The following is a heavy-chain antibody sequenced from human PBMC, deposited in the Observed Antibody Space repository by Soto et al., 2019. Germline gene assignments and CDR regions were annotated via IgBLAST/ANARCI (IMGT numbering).Heavy chain of an antibody. Sequence: SETLSLTCTVSSGSFGSVNYYWSWIRQSPGKGLEWIGYIYSSGDTYYNPSLESRLTISLHTSNNQFSLKLTSVTAADTAVYYCARGGRLTFDFWGPGTLVTVSS. CDR1: SGSFGSVNYY. J-gene: IGHJ4*02. V-gene: IGHV4-30-4*01. CDR2: IYSSGDT. CDR3: ARGGRLTFDF. D-gene: IGHD7-27*01.